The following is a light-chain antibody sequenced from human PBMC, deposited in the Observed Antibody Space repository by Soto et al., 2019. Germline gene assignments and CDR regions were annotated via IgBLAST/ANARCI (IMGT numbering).Light chain of an antibody. V-gene: IGLV1-40*01. Sequence: QSVLTQPPSVSGAPGQRVTISCTGSSSNIVAGYAVNWYQQLPGTAPKLLIYGNSNRPSGVPDRFSGSKSDTSASLAITRLQAADVPYYYCQSSDSRLRGSLLGTGSEVTVL. J-gene: IGLJ1*01. CDR3: QSSDSRLRGSL. CDR1: SSNIVAGYA. CDR2: GNS.